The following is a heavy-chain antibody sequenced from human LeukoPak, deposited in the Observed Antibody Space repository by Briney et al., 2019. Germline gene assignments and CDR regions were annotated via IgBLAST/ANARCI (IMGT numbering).Heavy chain of an antibody. Sequence: SETLSLTCTVSGGSISSYYWSWIRQPPGKGLEWIGYIYYSGSTNYNPSLKSRVTISVDTSKNQFSLKLSSVTAADTAVYYCARGYGGNVAYWGQGTLVTVSS. V-gene: IGHV4-59*12. CDR2: IYYSGST. CDR3: ARGYGGNVAY. D-gene: IGHD4-17*01. J-gene: IGHJ4*02. CDR1: GGSISSYY.